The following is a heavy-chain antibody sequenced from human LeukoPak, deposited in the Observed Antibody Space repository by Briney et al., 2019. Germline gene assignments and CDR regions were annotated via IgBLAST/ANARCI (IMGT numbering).Heavy chain of an antibody. CDR1: GFTFSTYW. D-gene: IGHD1-1*01. V-gene: IGHV3-7*01. CDR3: ARGHTYNIY. J-gene: IGHJ4*02. Sequence: GGSLRLSCAASGFTFSTYWVSWVRQAPGKGLEWVANIKQDGSEKYYVDSVKGRFTISRDNARNSLYLQMNSLRAEDTAVYYCARGHTYNIYWGQGTLVTVSS. CDR2: IKQDGSEK.